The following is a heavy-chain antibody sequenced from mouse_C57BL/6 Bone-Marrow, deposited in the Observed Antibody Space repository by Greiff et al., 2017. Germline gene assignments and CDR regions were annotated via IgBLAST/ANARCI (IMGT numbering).Heavy chain of an antibody. J-gene: IGHJ3*01. Sequence: VKLLESGAELARPGASVKMSCKASGYTFTSYTMHWVKQRPGQGLEWIGYINPSSGYTKYNQKFKDKATLTADKSSSTAYMQLSSLTSEDSAVYYCARGTGPFAYWGQGTLVTVSA. CDR3: ARGTGPFAY. D-gene: IGHD2-14*01. CDR1: GYTFTSYT. V-gene: IGHV1-4*01. CDR2: INPSSGYT.